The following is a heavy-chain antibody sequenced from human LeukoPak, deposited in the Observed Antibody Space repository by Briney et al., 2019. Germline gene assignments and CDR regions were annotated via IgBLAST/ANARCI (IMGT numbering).Heavy chain of an antibody. CDR3: ARQGPRRDYFDY. CDR1: GGSISSYY. CDR2: IYYSGST. J-gene: IGHJ4*02. V-gene: IGHV4-59*08. Sequence: SETLSLTCTVSGGSISSYYWSWIRQAPGKGLEWIGYIYYSGSTNYNPSLKSRVTISVDTSKNQFSLKLSSVTAADTAVYYCARQGPRRDYFDYWGQGTLVTVSS.